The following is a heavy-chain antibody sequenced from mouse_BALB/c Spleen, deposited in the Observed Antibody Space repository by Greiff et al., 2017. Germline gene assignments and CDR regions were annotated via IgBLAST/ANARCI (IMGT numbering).Heavy chain of an antibody. CDR2: ISSGGSYT. J-gene: IGHJ2*01. CDR3: ASHVYYYGSSYYFDY. CDR1: GFTFSSYG. D-gene: IGHD1-1*01. V-gene: IGHV5-6*01. Sequence: EVQGVESGGDLVKPGGSLKLSCAASGFTFSSYGMSWVRQTPDKRLEWVATISSGGSYTYYPDSVKGRFTISSNNAKKTLYLQMRSLKSEDTAMYYCASHVYYYGSSYYFDYWGQGTTLTVSS.